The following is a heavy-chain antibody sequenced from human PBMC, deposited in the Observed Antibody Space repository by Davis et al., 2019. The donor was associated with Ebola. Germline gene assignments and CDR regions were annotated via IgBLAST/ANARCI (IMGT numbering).Heavy chain of an antibody. CDR3: TYYYDSSENRGYYGMDV. J-gene: IGHJ6*02. V-gene: IGHV1-69*06. CDR2: IIPIFGTA. CDR1: GGTFSSYA. D-gene: IGHD3-22*01. Sequence: SVKVSCKASGGTFSSYAISWVRQAPGQGLEWMGGIIPIFGTANYAQKFQGRVTITADKSTSTAYMELSSLRSEDTAVYYCTYYYDSSENRGYYGMDVWGQGTTVTVSS.